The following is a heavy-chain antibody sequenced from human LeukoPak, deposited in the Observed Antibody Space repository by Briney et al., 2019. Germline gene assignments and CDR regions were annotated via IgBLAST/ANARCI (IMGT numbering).Heavy chain of an antibody. Sequence: SETLSLTCAVSGGSISSGGYSWSWIRQPPGKGLEWIGYIYHSGSTHYNPSLKSRVTISVDRSKNQFSLKLSSVTAADTAVYYCARPGRVALRGYSYRYFDLWGRGTLVTVSS. V-gene: IGHV4-30-2*01. CDR2: IYHSGST. CDR1: GGSISSGGYS. J-gene: IGHJ2*01. D-gene: IGHD5-18*01. CDR3: ARPGRVALRGYSYRYFDL.